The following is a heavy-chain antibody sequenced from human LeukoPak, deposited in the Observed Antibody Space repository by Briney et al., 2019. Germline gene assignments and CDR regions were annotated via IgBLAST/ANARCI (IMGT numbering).Heavy chain of an antibody. J-gene: IGHJ3*02. Sequence: GGSLRLSCAASGFTVSSNYMSWVRQAPGKGLEWVSVIYSGGSTYYADSVKGRFTISRDNSKNTLYLQMNSLRAEDTAVYYCAREGGAPEVVAADAFDIWGQGTMVTVSS. CDR2: IYSGGST. CDR1: GFTVSSNY. CDR3: AREGGAPEVVAADAFDI. D-gene: IGHD3-22*01. V-gene: IGHV3-66*01.